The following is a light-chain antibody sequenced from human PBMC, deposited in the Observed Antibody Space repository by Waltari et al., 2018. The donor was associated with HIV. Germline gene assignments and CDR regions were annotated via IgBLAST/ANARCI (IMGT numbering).Light chain of an antibody. CDR3: CSYAGSYTLV. CDR1: SSDVGGYKY. Sequence: QSALTQPRSVSGSTGQSVTISCTGTSSDVGGYKYVSWYQQHPTKAPKLMIYDVTKRPSGFPARFSGSKSVNTASLTISGLEAEDEADYYCCSYAGSYTLVFGGGTKLTVL. J-gene: IGLJ3*02. CDR2: DVT. V-gene: IGLV2-11*01.